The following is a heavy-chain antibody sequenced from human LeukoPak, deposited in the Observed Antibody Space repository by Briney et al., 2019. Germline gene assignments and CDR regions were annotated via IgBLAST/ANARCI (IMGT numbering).Heavy chain of an antibody. Sequence: SETLSLTCTVSGGSISSSSYYWGWIRQPPGKGLEWIGSIYYSGSTYYNPSLKSRVIISVDTSKNQFSLKLSSVTAADTAVYYCARGNYGTDYWGQGTLVTVSS. CDR2: IYYSGST. V-gene: IGHV4-39*01. D-gene: IGHD1-7*01. CDR1: GGSISSSSYY. J-gene: IGHJ4*02. CDR3: ARGNYGTDY.